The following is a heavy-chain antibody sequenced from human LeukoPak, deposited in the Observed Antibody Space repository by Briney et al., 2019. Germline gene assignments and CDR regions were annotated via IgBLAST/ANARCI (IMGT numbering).Heavy chain of an antibody. V-gene: IGHV6-1*01. D-gene: IGHD5-18*01. Sequence: SQTLSLTCAISGDSVSSNSSAWNWIRQSPSRGLEWLGRTYYRSKWYNDYAVSVKGRITINPDTSKNHFSLQLNSETPEDTAIYYCARIGYSYGGPWGQGTLVTVSS. CDR1: GDSVSSNSSA. J-gene: IGHJ5*02. CDR2: TYYRSKWYN. CDR3: ARIGYSYGGP.